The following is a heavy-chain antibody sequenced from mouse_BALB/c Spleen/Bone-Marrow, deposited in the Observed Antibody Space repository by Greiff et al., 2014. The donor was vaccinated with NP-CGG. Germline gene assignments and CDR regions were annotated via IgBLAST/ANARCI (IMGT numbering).Heavy chain of an antibody. CDR2: INPYNDGT. V-gene: IGHV1-14*01. J-gene: IGHJ4*01. D-gene: IGHD2-10*02. Sequence: EVQLQQSGPELVKPGASVKMSCKASGYTFTSYVMHWVKQKPGQGLERIGYINPYNDGTKYNEKFKGKATLTSDKSSSTAYMELSSLTSEDSAVYYCARKVWYYAMDYWGQGTSVTVSS. CDR1: GYTFTSYV. CDR3: ARKVWYYAMDY.